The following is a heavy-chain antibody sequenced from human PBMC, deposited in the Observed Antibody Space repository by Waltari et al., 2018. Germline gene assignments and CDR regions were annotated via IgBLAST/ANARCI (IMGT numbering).Heavy chain of an antibody. J-gene: IGHJ4*02. D-gene: IGHD3-10*01. CDR1: GFSFGAPE. Sequence: DVQLVESGGGLVPPGGSLRLSCAASGFSFGAPEMNWARQAPGKGLEWVSYISSSGSRIEYADSVQGRFTVSRDNARNSLYLQMNSLRAADTAVYYCARDDHGSGRRFEYWGQGTLVTVSS. CDR3: ARDDHGSGRRFEY. CDR2: ISSSGSRI. V-gene: IGHV3-48*03.